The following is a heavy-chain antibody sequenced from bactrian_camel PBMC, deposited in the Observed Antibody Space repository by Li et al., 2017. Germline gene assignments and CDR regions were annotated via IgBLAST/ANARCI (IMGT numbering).Heavy chain of an antibody. V-gene: IGHV3S7*01. CDR2: IYSDGSNT. J-gene: IGHJ6*01. D-gene: IGHD2*01. CDR3: ATDEYCSGGYCFVPSDFGY. CDR1: GFTFSVYA. Sequence: HVQLVESGGGLVQPGGSLRISCAASGFTFSVYAMAWVRQAPGKGLEWVSSIYSDGSNTYYADSVKGRFTISRDNAKNTVYLQMNSLKSEDTALYYCATDEYCSGGYCFVPSDFGYWGQGTQVTVS.